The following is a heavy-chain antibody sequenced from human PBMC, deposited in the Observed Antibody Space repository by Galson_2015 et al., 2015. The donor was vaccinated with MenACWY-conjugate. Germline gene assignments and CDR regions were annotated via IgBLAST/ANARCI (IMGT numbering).Heavy chain of an antibody. V-gene: IGHV5-51*01. Sequence: QSGAEVKKPGESLKISCKGSGYSFTSYWIGWVRQMPGKGLEWMGIIYPGDSDTRYSPSFQGQVTISADKSISTAYLQWSSLKASDTAMYYCARVTMVRGVMGYFDFWGRGTLVTVSS. J-gene: IGHJ2*01. CDR3: ARVTMVRGVMGYFDF. D-gene: IGHD3-10*01. CDR1: GYSFTSYW. CDR2: IYPGDSDT.